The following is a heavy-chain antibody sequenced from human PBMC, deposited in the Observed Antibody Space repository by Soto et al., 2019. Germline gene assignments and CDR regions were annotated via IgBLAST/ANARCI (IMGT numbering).Heavy chain of an antibody. CDR2: SHSSGTF. V-gene: IGHV4-4*07. CDR1: NGSINGSS. D-gene: IGHD6-13*01. CDR3: ARDAGVDHDAFAI. J-gene: IGHJ3*02. Sequence: SENLSLTSTVSNGSINGSSWTWVRHPAGKRLEWIGRSHSSGTFNYNPYLKIRVTVSVDTSKNQVSVKRSSVTAEDTAVYFCARDAGVDHDAFAIGGQGTRVTV.